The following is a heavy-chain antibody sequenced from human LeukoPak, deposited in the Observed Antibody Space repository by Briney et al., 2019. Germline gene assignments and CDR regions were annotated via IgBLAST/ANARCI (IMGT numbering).Heavy chain of an antibody. D-gene: IGHD1-26*01. J-gene: IGHJ4*02. Sequence: GASVKVSCKTSGYTFTTSGISWVRQAPGQGLEWMGWINPDSGDTNYAQKFQGRATLTRDTSISTVNMELTRLTSDDTAVYYCARDFVGGTGYWGQGTLVTVSS. CDR3: ARDFVGGTGY. CDR1: GYTFTTSG. CDR2: INPDSGDT. V-gene: IGHV1-2*02.